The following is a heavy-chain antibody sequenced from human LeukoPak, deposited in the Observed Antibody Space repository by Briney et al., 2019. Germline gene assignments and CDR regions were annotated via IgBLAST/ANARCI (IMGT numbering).Heavy chain of an antibody. CDR2: TYYRSKWYI. CDR3: TRAPHHWGSDF. J-gene: IGHJ4*02. Sequence: SQTLSLTCAISGDSVSSATWNWIRQSPSRGLEWLGRTYYRSKWYIDYGASVKSRITISPDTSKNQFSLQLTSVTPEDTAVYYCTRAPHHWGSDFWGQGTLVTVS. V-gene: IGHV6-1*01. D-gene: IGHD7-27*01. CDR1: GDSVSSAT.